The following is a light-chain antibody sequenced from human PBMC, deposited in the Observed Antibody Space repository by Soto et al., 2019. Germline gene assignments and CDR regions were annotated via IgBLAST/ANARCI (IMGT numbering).Light chain of an antibody. CDR2: GAS. CDR1: QSISSSF. V-gene: IGKV3-20*01. Sequence: EIVLTQSPGTLSLSPGERATLSCRTSQSISSSFLGWYQQKPGQAPRLLIYGASSRATSIPDRFSGSGSGTDFTLTISRLDPEDFAVYYCQQYGGSLNFGRGTKVEVK. J-gene: IGKJ4*01. CDR3: QQYGGSLN.